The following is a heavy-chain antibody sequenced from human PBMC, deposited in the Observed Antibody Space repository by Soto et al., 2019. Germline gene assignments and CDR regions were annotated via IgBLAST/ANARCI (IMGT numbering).Heavy chain of an antibody. J-gene: IGHJ6*03. D-gene: IGHD5-18*01. V-gene: IGHV4-4*02. CDR1: SGSISSSNW. Sequence: ETLSLTCAVSSGSISSSNWWSWVRQPPGKGLEWIGEIYHSGSTNYNPSLKSRVTISVDKSKNQFSLKLSSVTAADTAVYYCARHGGSYGYRTYYYYYMDVWGKGTTVTVSS. CDR3: ARHGGSYGYRTYYYYYMDV. CDR2: IYHSGST.